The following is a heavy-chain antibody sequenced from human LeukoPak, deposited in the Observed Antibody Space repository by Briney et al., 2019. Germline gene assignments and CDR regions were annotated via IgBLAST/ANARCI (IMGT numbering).Heavy chain of an antibody. D-gene: IGHD3-22*01. J-gene: IGHJ4*02. CDR3: ATYYYDSSGLGY. CDR2: MNPNSGNT. V-gene: IGHV1-8*03. CDR1: GYTFTSYD. Sequence: ASVKVSCKASGYTFTSYDINWVRQATGQGLEWMGWMNPNSGNTGYAQKFQGRVTITRNTSISTAYMELSSLRSEDTAVYYCATYYYDSSGLGYWGQGTLVTVSS.